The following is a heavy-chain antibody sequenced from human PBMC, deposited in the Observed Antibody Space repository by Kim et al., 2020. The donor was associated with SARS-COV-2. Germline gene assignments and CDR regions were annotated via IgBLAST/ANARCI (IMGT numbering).Heavy chain of an antibody. CDR3: ARGLPPPLKITETTSFFDY. V-gene: IGHV4-34*01. D-gene: IGHD1-7*01. CDR2: INHSGST. J-gene: IGHJ4*02. Sequence: SETLSLTCAVYGGSFSGYYWSWIRQPPGKGLEWIGDINHSGSTNYNPSLKSRVTISVDTSKNQFSLKLSSGTAADTAVYYCARGLPPPLKITETTSFFDYCGQGTPVTASS. CDR1: GGSFSGYY.